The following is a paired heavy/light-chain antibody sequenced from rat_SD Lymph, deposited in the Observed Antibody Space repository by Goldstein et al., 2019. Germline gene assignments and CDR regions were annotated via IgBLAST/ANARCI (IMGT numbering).Light chain of an antibody. CDR2: KAS. V-gene: IGKV3S8*01. J-gene: IGKJ1*01. Sequence: ETVLTQSPALAVSPGERTTISCKASESVSKRMHWYQQKPGQQPKLLIYKASNLPSGVPARFSGSGSGTDFTLTIDPVEADDTATYFCQQSWNGPRTFGGGTKLELK. CDR3: QQSWNGPRT. CDR1: ESVSKR.
Heavy chain of an antibody. V-gene: IGHV2-15*01. CDR3: TRDWEYFDY. D-gene: IGHD5-1*01. CDR2: IWSGGNT. CDR1: GFSLTSNS. J-gene: IGHJ2*01. Sequence: QVQLKESGPGLVQPSQTLSLTCTVSGFSLTSNSVSWVRQPPGKGLEWMGSIWSGGNTDYNSALKSRLSISRDTSKSQVFLKMNSLQTEDTAIYFCTRDWEYFDYWGQGVMVTVSS.